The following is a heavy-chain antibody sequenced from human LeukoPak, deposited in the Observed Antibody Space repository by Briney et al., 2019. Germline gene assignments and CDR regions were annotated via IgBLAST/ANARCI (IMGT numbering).Heavy chain of an antibody. V-gene: IGHV3-21*01. CDR3: AREVSSGWYAVDY. Sequence: GGSLRLSCAASGFTFSSYSMNWVRQAPGKGLEWVSSITSTSSYIYYADSVRGRFTISRDNAKNSLYLQMNSLRAEDTAVYYCAREVSSGWYAVDYWGQGTLVTVSS. CDR1: GFTFSSYS. D-gene: IGHD6-19*01. J-gene: IGHJ4*02. CDR2: ITSTSSYI.